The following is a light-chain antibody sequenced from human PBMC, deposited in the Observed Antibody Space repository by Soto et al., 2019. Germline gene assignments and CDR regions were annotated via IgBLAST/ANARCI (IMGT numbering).Light chain of an antibody. CDR1: QNIGNW. J-gene: IGKJ5*01. Sequence: QVTQFPSSVAASLGDGLIITCQTCQNIGNWLAWYQQKAEKVPQLLIYAASSLQPGVPSRFSGSGPGPVFTPTISSLQPEDSAIYYCQQRSNWPITLGQGTRLEI. V-gene: IGKV1-12*01. CDR2: AAS. CDR3: QQRSNWPIT.